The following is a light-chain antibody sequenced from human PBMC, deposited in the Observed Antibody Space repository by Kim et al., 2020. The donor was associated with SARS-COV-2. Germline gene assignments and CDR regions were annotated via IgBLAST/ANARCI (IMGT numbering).Light chain of an antibody. V-gene: IGLV2-14*03. CDR1: SRYVGCYNC. CDR2: DVR. CDR3: SSYTTTSVV. Sequence: SSTSSGTRPSRYVGCYNCCSWYKQHPGKVPNILIYDVRTRPSGVSTRFSGSKSDNTASLTISGLQAEDEADYFCSSYTTTSVVFGGGTKLTVL. J-gene: IGLJ2*01.